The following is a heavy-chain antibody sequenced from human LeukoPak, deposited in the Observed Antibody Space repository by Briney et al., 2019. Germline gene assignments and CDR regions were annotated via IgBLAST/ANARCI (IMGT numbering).Heavy chain of an antibody. V-gene: IGHV4-34*01. CDR3: AGNPHDIVVVPAAPNYYYYGMDV. CDR2: INHSGST. D-gene: IGHD2-2*01. CDR1: GGSFSDYY. Sequence: SEALSLTCAVYGGSFSDYYWSWIRQPPGEGLEWIGEINHSGSTNYNPSLKSRVTISVDTSKNQFSLKLSSVTAADTAVYFCAGNPHDIVVVPAAPNYYYYGMDVWGQGTTVTVSS. J-gene: IGHJ6*02.